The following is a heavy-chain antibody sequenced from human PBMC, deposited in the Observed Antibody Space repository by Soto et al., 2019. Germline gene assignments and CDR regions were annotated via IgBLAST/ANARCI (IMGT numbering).Heavy chain of an antibody. D-gene: IGHD1-7*01. CDR1: GGSISSYY. CDR2: IYYSGST. V-gene: IGHV4-59*08. Sequence: SETLSLTCTVSGGSISSYYWSWIRQPPGKGLEWIGYIYYSGSTNYNPSLKSRVTISVDTSKNQFSLKLSSVTAADTAVYYCARLNWNYYPDYYYYMDVWGKGTTVTVSS. CDR3: ARLNWNYYPDYYYYMDV. J-gene: IGHJ6*03.